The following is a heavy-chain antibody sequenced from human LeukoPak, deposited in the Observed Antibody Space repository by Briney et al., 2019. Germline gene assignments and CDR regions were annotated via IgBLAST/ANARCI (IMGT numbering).Heavy chain of an antibody. CDR2: VSGSGGST. CDR3: ARDLRLSTIFGVVINLGPLFDY. D-gene: IGHD3-3*01. Sequence: GGSLRLSCAASGFTFSSYAMSWVRQAPGKGLEWVSAVSGSGGSTYYADSVKGRFTISRDNAKNSLYLQMNSLRAEDTAVYYCARDLRLSTIFGVVINLGPLFDYWGQGTLVTVSS. CDR1: GFTFSSYA. V-gene: IGHV3-23*01. J-gene: IGHJ4*02.